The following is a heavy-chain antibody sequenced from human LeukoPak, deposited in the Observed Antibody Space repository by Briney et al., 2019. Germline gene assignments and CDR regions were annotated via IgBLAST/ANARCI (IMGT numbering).Heavy chain of an antibody. CDR1: GFTFSSYA. J-gene: IGHJ4*02. Sequence: GGSLRLSCAASGFTFSSYAMSWVRQAPGKGLEWVSAISSSGGSTYYADSVKGRFTISRDNSKNTLYLQMNSLRAEDTAVYYCAKDLKYYYDSSGYSDYWGQGTLVTVSS. CDR2: ISSSGGST. V-gene: IGHV3-23*01. CDR3: AKDLKYYYDSSGYSDY. D-gene: IGHD3-22*01.